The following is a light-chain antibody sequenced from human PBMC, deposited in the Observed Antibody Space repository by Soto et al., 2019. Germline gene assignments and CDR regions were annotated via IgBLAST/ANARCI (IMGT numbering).Light chain of an antibody. Sequence: IVLTQSPATLSLSPGERATLSCRASQSVSSYLAWYQQKPGQAPRLLIYDASSRATGIPARFSGSGSGTDFTLTISSLEPEDFAVYYCQQRLMTFGQGTQVEIE. J-gene: IGKJ1*01. CDR1: QSVSSY. CDR2: DAS. V-gene: IGKV3-11*01. CDR3: QQRLMT.